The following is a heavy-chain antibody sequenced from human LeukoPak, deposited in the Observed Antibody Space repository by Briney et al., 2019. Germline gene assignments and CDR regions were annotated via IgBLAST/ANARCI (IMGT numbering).Heavy chain of an antibody. J-gene: IGHJ6*03. CDR3: VKGSIYYHMDV. V-gene: IGHV3-23*01. CDR1: GFTFSRQA. Sequence: GGSLRLSCAASGFTFSRQAMSWVRQAPGKGLQWVSAISGGGSNTYYADSVKGRFTISRDNSMNTLYLQMNSLRAGDTAVYYCVKGSIYYHMDVWGKGTTVTVSS. D-gene: IGHD2-2*01. CDR2: ISGGGSNT.